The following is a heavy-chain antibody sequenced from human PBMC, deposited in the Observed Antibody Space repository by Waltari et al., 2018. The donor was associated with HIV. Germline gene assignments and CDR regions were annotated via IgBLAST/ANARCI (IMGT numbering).Heavy chain of an antibody. V-gene: IGHV3-30*01. CDR2: ISYDGGHK. J-gene: IGHJ4*02. CDR3: SRDSYGAALDY. Sequence: QVRLVESGGGVVQPGRSLRLSCAASGFTFTTYAMHWVRQAPGKGLEWVAVISYDGGHKYYADSVQGRFTISRDNSENTVYLHANSLRADDTALYYCSRDSYGAALDYWGQGTLVTVSS. D-gene: IGHD6-13*01. CDR1: GFTFTTYA.